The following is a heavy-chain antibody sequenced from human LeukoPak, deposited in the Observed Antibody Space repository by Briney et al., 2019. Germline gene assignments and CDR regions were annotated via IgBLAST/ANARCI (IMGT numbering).Heavy chain of an antibody. Sequence: GGSLRLSCAASKFTFSLYWMTWVRQAPGKGLEWVANIKEDGSEKNYLDSVKGRFTVSRDNAKNLLYLQMNNLRAEDTAVYYCARNYYYDKKDYYRHLDSWGRGTLVTVSS. D-gene: IGHD3-22*01. V-gene: IGHV3-7*01. CDR1: KFTFSLYW. CDR3: ARNYYYDKKDYYRHLDS. CDR2: IKEDGSEK. J-gene: IGHJ4*02.